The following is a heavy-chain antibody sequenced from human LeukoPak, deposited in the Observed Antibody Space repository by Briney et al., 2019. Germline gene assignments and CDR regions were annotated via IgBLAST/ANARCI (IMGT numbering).Heavy chain of an antibody. CDR2: IYYSGST. CDR1: GGSISSGGYY. D-gene: IGHD3-3*01. Sequence: PSETLSLTCTVSGGSISSGGYYWSWIRQHPGTGLEWIGYIYYSGSTYYNPSLKSRVTISVDTSKNQFSLKLSSVTAADTAVYYCATNYDFWSGYPRHWGQGTLVTVSS. V-gene: IGHV4-31*03. J-gene: IGHJ4*02. CDR3: ATNYDFWSGYPRH.